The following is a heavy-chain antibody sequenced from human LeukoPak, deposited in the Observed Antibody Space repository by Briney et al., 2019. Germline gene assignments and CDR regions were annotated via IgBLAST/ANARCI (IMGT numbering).Heavy chain of an antibody. V-gene: IGHV4-59*12. CDR1: RGSFSSYY. J-gene: IGHJ4*02. D-gene: IGHD6-19*01. Sequence: SETLSLTCTVSRGSFSSYYWSWIRQPPGKGLEWIGYIYYSGSTNYNPSLKSRVTISVDTSKNQFSLKLSSVTAADTAVYYCARGIAVAGRGDYFDYWGQGTLVTVSS. CDR2: IYYSGST. CDR3: ARGIAVAGRGDYFDY.